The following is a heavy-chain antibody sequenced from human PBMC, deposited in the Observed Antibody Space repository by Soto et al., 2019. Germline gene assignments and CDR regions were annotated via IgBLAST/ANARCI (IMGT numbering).Heavy chain of an antibody. Sequence: AAVKVSCKASGYTFTDYYMHWVRQAPGQGXEWMGWINPNSGGTNYAQKFQGRVTMTRDTSISTAYMDLSRLRSDDTAVYYCARDPPTYGDYVSYYAFDIWGQGTMVTVSS. V-gene: IGHV1-2*02. J-gene: IGHJ3*02. D-gene: IGHD4-17*01. CDR2: INPNSGGT. CDR1: GYTFTDYY. CDR3: ARDPPTYGDYVSYYAFDI.